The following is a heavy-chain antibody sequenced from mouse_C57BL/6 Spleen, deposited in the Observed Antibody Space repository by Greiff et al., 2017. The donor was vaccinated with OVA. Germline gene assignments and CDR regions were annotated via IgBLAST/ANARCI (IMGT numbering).Heavy chain of an antibody. CDR1: GYTFTSYG. Sequence: QVKLKESGAELARPGASVKLSCKASGYTFTSYGISWVKQRTGQGLEWIGEIYPRSGNTYYNEKFKGKATLTADKSSSTAYMELRSLTSEDSAVYFCARKGERETAQATPFDYWGQGTTLTVSS. CDR2: IYPRSGNT. V-gene: IGHV1-81*01. CDR3: ARKGERETAQATPFDY. J-gene: IGHJ2*01. D-gene: IGHD3-2*02.